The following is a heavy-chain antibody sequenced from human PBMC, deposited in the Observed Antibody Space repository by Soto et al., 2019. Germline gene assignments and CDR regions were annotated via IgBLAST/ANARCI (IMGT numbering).Heavy chain of an antibody. J-gene: IGHJ4*02. D-gene: IGHD6-13*01. V-gene: IGHV3-23*01. Sequence: PGGSLRLSCASSVFTFSSYAMSCVRHAPGKWLEWVSAISGSGGSTYYADSVKGRFTISRDNSKNTLYLQMNSLRAEDTAVYYCAKGRYRRIAAAEHWGQGTLVTVSS. CDR2: ISGSGGST. CDR3: AKGRYRRIAAAEH. CDR1: VFTFSSYA.